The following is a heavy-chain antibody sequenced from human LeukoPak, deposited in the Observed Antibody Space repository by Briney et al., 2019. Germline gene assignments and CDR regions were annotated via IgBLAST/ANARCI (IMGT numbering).Heavy chain of an antibody. CDR3: ARDGPRVGLDCGGDCYYWYFDI. J-gene: IGHJ2*01. V-gene: IGHV4-59*01. Sequence: PSETLSLTCTVSGGSIGYYYWSWIRQPPGKGLEWIGYIYYSGSTNYNPSLKNRVTISVDTSKNQFSLKLNSVTAADTAVYYCARDGPRVGLDCGGDCYYWYFDIWGRGTLVTVSS. CDR1: GGSIGYYY. D-gene: IGHD2-21*02. CDR2: IYYSGST.